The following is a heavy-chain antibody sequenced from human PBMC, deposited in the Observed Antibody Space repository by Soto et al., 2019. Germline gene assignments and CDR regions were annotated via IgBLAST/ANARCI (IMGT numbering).Heavy chain of an antibody. Sequence: QVQLVQSGAEVKKPGSSVKVSCKASGGTFSSYAISWVRQAPGQGLEWMGGIIPIFGTANYAQKCQGRVTITADESTSTAYMELSSLRSEDTAVYYCARDRGCSGGSCYSGYYYGMDVWGQGTTVTVSS. J-gene: IGHJ6*02. CDR2: IIPIFGTA. CDR1: GGTFSSYA. D-gene: IGHD2-15*01. CDR3: ARDRGCSGGSCYSGYYYGMDV. V-gene: IGHV1-69*01.